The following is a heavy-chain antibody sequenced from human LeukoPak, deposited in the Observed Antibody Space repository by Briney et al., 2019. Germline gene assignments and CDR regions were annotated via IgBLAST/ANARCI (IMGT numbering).Heavy chain of an antibody. Sequence: GGSLRLSCAASGFTFSSYGMHWVRQAPGKGLEWVAVIWYDGSNKYYADSVKGRFTISRDNSKNTLYLQMNSLRAEDTAVYYCARDMTRVTRREFPYGMDVWGQGTTVTVSS. CDR3: ARDMTRVTRREFPYGMDV. CDR2: IWYDGSNK. V-gene: IGHV3-33*01. D-gene: IGHD4-17*01. CDR1: GFTFSSYG. J-gene: IGHJ6*02.